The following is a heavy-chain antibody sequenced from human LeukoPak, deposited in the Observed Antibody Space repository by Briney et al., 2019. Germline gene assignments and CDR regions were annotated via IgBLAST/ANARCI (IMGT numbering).Heavy chain of an antibody. V-gene: IGHV3-7*01. Sequence: GGSLRLSCAASGFTSSSYAMSWVRQAPGKGLEWVANIKQDGSEKYYVDSVKGRFTISRDNAKNSLYLQMNSLRAEDTAVYYCARGTAFYDFWSGYYFDYWGQGTLVTVSS. J-gene: IGHJ4*02. D-gene: IGHD3-3*01. CDR2: IKQDGSEK. CDR1: GFTSSSYA. CDR3: ARGTAFYDFWSGYYFDY.